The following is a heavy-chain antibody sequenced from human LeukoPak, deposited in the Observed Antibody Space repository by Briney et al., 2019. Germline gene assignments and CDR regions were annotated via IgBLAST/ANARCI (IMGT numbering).Heavy chain of an antibody. CDR1: GLTFSSHA. D-gene: IGHD3-3*01. Sequence: GGSLRLSCVASGLTFSSHAMTWVRQAPGKGLEWVSGITNSGGSTYYAESVKGRFTISRDNSKNTLYPQMNNLRAEDTAVYYCASRPQSETYYGVLDYWGQGTLVTVSS. CDR2: ITNSGGST. J-gene: IGHJ4*02. V-gene: IGHV3-23*01. CDR3: ASRPQSETYYGVLDY.